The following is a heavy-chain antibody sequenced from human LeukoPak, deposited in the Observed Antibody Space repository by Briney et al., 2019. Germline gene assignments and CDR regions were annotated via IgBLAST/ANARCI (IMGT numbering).Heavy chain of an antibody. Sequence: GGSLRLSCAASGFTFSSYAMHWVRQAPGKGLEWVAVISYDGNDKYYADSVKGRFTISRDNSKNTLYLQMNSLRAEDTAVYYCARYYYGMDVWGQGTTVTVSS. J-gene: IGHJ6*02. V-gene: IGHV3-30-3*01. CDR1: GFTFSSYA. CDR2: ISYDGNDK. CDR3: ARYYYGMDV.